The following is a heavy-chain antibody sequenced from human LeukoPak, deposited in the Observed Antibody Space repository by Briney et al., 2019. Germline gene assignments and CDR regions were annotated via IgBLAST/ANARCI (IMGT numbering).Heavy chain of an antibody. Sequence: GGSLRLSCAASGFTFSSYEMNWVRQAPGKGLEWVSYISSSGSTIYYADSVKGRFTISRDNAKNSLYLQMNSLRADDTAVYYCAKGGLVHRFDPWGQGTLVTVSS. CDR2: ISSSGSTI. CDR1: GFTFSSYE. V-gene: IGHV3-48*03. CDR3: AKGGLVHRFDP. J-gene: IGHJ5*02.